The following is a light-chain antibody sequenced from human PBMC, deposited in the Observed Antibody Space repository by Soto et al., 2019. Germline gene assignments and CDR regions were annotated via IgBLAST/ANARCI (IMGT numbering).Light chain of an antibody. CDR2: DAS. CDR1: QTISNH. V-gene: IGKV1-33*01. J-gene: IGKJ1*01. CDR3: QQYDNLPLT. Sequence: DIQMTQSPSSLSASVGDRVTITCRASQTISNHLNWYQQKPGKAPKLLIYDASNLETGVPSRFSGSGSGTDFTFTISSLQPEDIATYYCQQYDNLPLTFGQGTKVDIK.